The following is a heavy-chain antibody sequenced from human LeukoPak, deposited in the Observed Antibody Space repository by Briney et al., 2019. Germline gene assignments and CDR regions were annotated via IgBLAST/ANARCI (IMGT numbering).Heavy chain of an antibody. CDR2: ISYDGSNK. CDR1: GFTFSSYG. Sequence: GGSLRLSCAASGFTFSSYGMHWVRQAPGKGLEWVAVISYDGSNKYYADSVKGRFTISRDNSKNTLYLQMNSLRAEDTAVYYCAKGRYDYSNYLDYWGQGTLVTVSS. V-gene: IGHV3-30*18. D-gene: IGHD4-11*01. CDR3: AKGRYDYSNYLDY. J-gene: IGHJ4*02.